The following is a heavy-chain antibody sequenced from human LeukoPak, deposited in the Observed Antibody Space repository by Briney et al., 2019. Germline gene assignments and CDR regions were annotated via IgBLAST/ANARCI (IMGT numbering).Heavy chain of an antibody. CDR2: IKSKTDGGTT. D-gene: IGHD5-12*01. J-gene: IGHJ4*02. CDR3: TTGGYGGQFDY. CDR1: GFAFSNAW. V-gene: IGHV3-15*01. Sequence: GGSLRLSCAASGFAFSNAWMSWVRQAPGKGLEWVGRIKSKTDGGTTDYAAPVKGRFAISRDDSKNTLYLQMNSLKTEDTAVYYCTTGGYGGQFDYWGQGTLVTVSS.